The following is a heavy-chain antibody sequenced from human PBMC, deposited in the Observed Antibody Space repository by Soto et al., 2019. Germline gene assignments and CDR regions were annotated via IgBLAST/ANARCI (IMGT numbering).Heavy chain of an antibody. CDR3: AEIVGATTWRSYYGMDV. CDR1: GYSFTNYW. V-gene: IGHV5-51*01. CDR2: INPADSDT. J-gene: IGHJ6*02. Sequence: EVQLVQSGAEVRKPGESLKISCKGSGYSFTNYWIGWVRQMPGKGLEWMGIINPADSDTRYSPSFQGQVTVSVDKSISTAYLQRGSLKASDTAMYYCAEIVGATTWRSYYGMDVWGQGTTVTVSS. D-gene: IGHD1-26*01.